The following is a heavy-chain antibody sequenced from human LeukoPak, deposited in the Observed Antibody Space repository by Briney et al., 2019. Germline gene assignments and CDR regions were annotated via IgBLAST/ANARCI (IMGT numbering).Heavy chain of an antibody. J-gene: IGHJ4*02. Sequence: SETLSLTCIVSGGSTSGGNYYWSWIRQHPGKGLEWIGYIYYSGSTYYNPSLKSRVAISVDTSKNQFSLTLSSVTAADTAVYYCARVGYNNYFIDYWGQGTLVTVSS. CDR3: ARVGYNNYFIDY. V-gene: IGHV4-31*03. CDR1: GGSTSGGNYY. D-gene: IGHD4-11*01. CDR2: IYYSGST.